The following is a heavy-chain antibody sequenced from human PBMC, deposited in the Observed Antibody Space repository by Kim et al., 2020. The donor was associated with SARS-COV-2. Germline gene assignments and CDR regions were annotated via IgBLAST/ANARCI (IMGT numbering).Heavy chain of an antibody. CDR3: ARPSYGSPMDYYYYGMDV. J-gene: IGHJ6*02. D-gene: IGHD2-8*01. CDR2: IIPIFGTA. Sequence: SVKVSCKASGGTFSSYAISWVRQAPGQGLEWMGGIIPIFGTADYAQKFQGRVTITADESTSTAYMELSSLRSEDTAVYYCARPSYGSPMDYYYYGMDVWGQGTTVTVSS. V-gene: IGHV1-69*13. CDR1: GGTFSSYA.